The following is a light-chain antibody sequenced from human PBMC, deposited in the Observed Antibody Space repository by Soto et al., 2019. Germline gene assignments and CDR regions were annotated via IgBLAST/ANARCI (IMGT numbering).Light chain of an antibody. CDR1: QSLPNW. CDR3: QQYTDYSRA. CDR2: QAS. Sequence: DIQMTQSPSTLSASVGDRVTITCRASQSLPNWLAWYQQKPGKAPKLLISQASSLETGVPSRFSGSGSGTEFTLTISSLQPDDFATYYCQQYTDYSRAFGQGTKVEIK. J-gene: IGKJ1*01. V-gene: IGKV1-5*03.